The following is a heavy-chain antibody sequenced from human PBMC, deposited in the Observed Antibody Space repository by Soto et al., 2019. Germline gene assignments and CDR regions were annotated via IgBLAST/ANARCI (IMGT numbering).Heavy chain of an antibody. D-gene: IGHD2-2*01. V-gene: IGHV3-33*01. J-gene: IGHJ4*02. Sequence: QVQLVESGGGVVQPGRSLRLSCAASGFTFSSYGMHCVRQAPGKGLEWVAVIWYDGSNKYYADSVKGRFTISRDNSKNTLYLQMNSLRAEDTAVYYCARDFNIVVVPAAMGYWGQGTLVTVSS. CDR3: ARDFNIVVVPAAMGY. CDR1: GFTFSSYG. CDR2: IWYDGSNK.